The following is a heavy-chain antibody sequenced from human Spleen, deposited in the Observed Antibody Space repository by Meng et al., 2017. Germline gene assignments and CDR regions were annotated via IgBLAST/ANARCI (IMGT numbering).Heavy chain of an antibody. J-gene: IGHJ4*02. CDR2: IYTSGST. CDR1: GGSISSFY. Sequence: SETLSLTCTVSGGSISSFYWSWIRQPAGKGLEWIGRIYTSGSTNYNPSLRSRVTMSVDTSKNQFSLRLSSLTAADTAVYYCAGPAGYSSAWYGLDYWGQGTLVTVSS. D-gene: IGHD6-19*01. V-gene: IGHV4-4*07. CDR3: AGPAGYSSAWYGLDY.